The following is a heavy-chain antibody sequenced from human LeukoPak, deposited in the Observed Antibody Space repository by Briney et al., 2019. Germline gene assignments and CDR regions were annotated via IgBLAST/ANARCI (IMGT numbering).Heavy chain of an antibody. Sequence: PSETLSLTCTVSGGSIGSYYWSWIRQPAGKGLEWTGRIYTSGSTNFNPALKSRGTMSVDTPKNQFSLKLSSATAADTAVYYCARAKWFGELFLDYWGQGTLVTVSS. D-gene: IGHD3-10*01. V-gene: IGHV4-4*07. CDR2: IYTSGST. J-gene: IGHJ4*02. CDR3: ARAKWFGELFLDY. CDR1: GGSIGSYY.